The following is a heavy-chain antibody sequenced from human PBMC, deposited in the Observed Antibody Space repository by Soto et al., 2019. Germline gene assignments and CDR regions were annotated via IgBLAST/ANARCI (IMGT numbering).Heavy chain of an antibody. D-gene: IGHD4-17*01. CDR2: IYYSGNT. CDR1: GGSISSGDSY. V-gene: IGHV4-30-4*01. CDR3: ARLGYYGDTNSY. J-gene: IGHJ4*02. Sequence: SETLSLTCTVSGGSISSGDSYWIWIRQPPGKGLEWIGYIYYSGNTYYNPSLKSRVTISVDTPKNQFSLKLSSVTAADTAVYYCARLGYYGDTNSYWGQGTLVTVSS.